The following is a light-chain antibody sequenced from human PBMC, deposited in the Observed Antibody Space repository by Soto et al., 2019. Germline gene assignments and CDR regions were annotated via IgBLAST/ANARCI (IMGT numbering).Light chain of an antibody. CDR1: QSVSSK. V-gene: IGKV3-15*01. Sequence: EIVMTQSPATLSVSPGERATLSCRASQSVSSKLAWYQQKPGQAPRLLIYDASTRATGIPVRFSGSGSGTEFTLTISSLQSEDFALYYCQKYNSWPPYNFGPGTKLEIK. CDR2: DAS. J-gene: IGKJ2*01. CDR3: QKYNSWPPYN.